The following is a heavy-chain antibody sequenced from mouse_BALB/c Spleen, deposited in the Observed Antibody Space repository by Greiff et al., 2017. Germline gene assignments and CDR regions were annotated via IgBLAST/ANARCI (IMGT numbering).Heavy chain of an antibody. J-gene: IGHJ3*01. CDR2: FYPGSGSI. V-gene: IGHV1-62-2*01. CDR3: ARHEDRGLLPWFAY. Sequence: VHLVESGAELVKPGASVKLSCKASGYTFTEYIIHWVKQRSGQGLEWIGWFYPGSGSIKYNEKFKDKATLTADKSSSTVYMELSRLTSEDSAVYFCARHEDRGLLPWFAYWGQGTLVTVSA. CDR1: GYTFTEYI. D-gene: IGHD2-3*01.